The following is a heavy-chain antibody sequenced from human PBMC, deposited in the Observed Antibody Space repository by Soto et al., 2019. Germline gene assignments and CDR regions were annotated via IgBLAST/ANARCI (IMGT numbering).Heavy chain of an antibody. CDR2: IYISGNT. Sequence: QMQLQESGPGLVKPSETLSLTCTVSRGSLSNQYWVWVRQPAGKGLEWIGRIYISGNTNYNPSLGSRVTMSIDTSKNQFSLTLDSMTAADTAVYYCGGSSGYYYGVDVWGQGTTVTVSS. CDR1: RGSLSNQY. D-gene: IGHD3-16*01. V-gene: IGHV4-4*07. J-gene: IGHJ6*02. CDR3: GGSSGYYYGVDV.